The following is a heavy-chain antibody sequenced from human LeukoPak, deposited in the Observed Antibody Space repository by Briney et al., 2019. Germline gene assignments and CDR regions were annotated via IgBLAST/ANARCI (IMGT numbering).Heavy chain of an antibody. D-gene: IGHD5-24*01. CDR3: ARGTPNYLLDV. Sequence: ASVKVSCKASGYTFTAYYMHWVRQAPGQGLEWMGWISISNANRNYAQKFRGRVTMTTDTATFTAYMDLMSLRSDDTAVYYCARGTPNYLLDVWGQGTTVTVSS. V-gene: IGHV1-18*04. CDR2: ISISNANR. J-gene: IGHJ6*02. CDR1: GYTFTAYY.